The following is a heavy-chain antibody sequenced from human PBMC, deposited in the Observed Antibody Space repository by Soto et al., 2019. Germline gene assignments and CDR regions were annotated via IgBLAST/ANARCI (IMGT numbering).Heavy chain of an antibody. J-gene: IGHJ6*02. CDR1: GYTFTAYY. CDR2: INPNSGDT. CDR3: ARTEGYFHGLDV. Sequence: SVQVSCKASGYTFTAYYIHWVRQAPGQGLEWMGWINPNSGDTNSAQKFQGWVTMTRDTSISTAYVELSRLKSDDTAVYYCARTEGYFHGLDVWGLGTTVTVSS. V-gene: IGHV1-2*04.